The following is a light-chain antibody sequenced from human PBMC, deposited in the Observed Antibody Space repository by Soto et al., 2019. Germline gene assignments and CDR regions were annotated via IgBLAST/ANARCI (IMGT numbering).Light chain of an antibody. CDR3: QQYNNWPFPSWT. J-gene: IGKJ1*01. V-gene: IGKV3-15*01. CDR1: QSVSSN. Sequence: EIVMTQSPATLSVSPGERATLSCRASQSVSSNLAWSQQKPGQAPRLLIYGASTKATGIPARFSGCGSGTEFTLTISSLPSQHFAVFYWQQYNNWPFPSWTLGQGTKVEIK. CDR2: GAS.